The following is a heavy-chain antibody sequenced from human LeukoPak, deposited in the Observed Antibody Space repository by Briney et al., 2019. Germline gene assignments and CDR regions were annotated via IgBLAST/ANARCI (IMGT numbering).Heavy chain of an antibody. CDR3: AKTNYGGAIDY. V-gene: IGHV3-11*01. CDR1: GFTFSDYY. J-gene: IGHJ4*02. CDR2: ISSSGNSI. Sequence: GGSLRLSCAASGFTFSDYYMSWIRQAPGKGLEWVSYISSSGNSISYADSVKGRFTISRDNAKNSLYLQMNSLRAEDTAVYYCAKTNYGGAIDYWGQGTLVTVSS. D-gene: IGHD3-16*01.